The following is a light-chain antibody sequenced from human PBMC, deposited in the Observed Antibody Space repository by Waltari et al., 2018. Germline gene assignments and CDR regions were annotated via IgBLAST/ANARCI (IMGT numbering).Light chain of an antibody. CDR1: SSNIGSNY. CDR3: AAWDDSLTGRV. CDR2: PDN. V-gene: IGLV1-47*01. Sequence: QSVLTQPSSASGTPGQRVTISCSGSSSNIGSNYVYWYQQLPGTAPKLLIPPDNQRPSGVPDRFSASKSGASASLAISGLRSDDEADYYCAAWDDSLTGRVFGGGTKLTVL. J-gene: IGLJ3*02.